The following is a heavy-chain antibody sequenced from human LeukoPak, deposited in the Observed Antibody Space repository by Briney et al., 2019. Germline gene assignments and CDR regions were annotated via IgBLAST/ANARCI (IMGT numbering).Heavy chain of an antibody. Sequence: GGSLRLSCAASGFTFTDYYMSWIRPAPGKGLEWVSGISGSGGSTYYADSVKGRFTISRDNSKNTLFLQMNSLRAEDTAVYYCANMAVPPPGGWFDPWGQGTLVTVSS. D-gene: IGHD6-19*01. CDR3: ANMAVPPPGGWFDP. CDR1: GFTFTDYY. CDR2: ISGSGGST. V-gene: IGHV3-23*01. J-gene: IGHJ5*02.